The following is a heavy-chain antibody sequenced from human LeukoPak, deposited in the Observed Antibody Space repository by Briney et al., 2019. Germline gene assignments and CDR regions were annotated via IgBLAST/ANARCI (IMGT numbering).Heavy chain of an antibody. J-gene: IGHJ4*02. CDR2: ISRTTSII. CDR3: AIRPSYSSIAVAGRN. V-gene: IGHV3-48*01. Sequence: PGGSLRLSCVASGFTFSDYSMNWVRQAPGKGLEWVSYISRTTSIIYYTDSVKGRFTISRDNAKNSLYLQMNSLRAEDTAVYYCAIRPSYSSIAVAGRNWGQGTLVTVSS. CDR1: GFTFSDYS. D-gene: IGHD6-19*01.